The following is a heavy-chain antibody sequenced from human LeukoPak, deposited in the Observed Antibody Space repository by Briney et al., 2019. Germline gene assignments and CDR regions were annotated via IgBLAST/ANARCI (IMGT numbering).Heavy chain of an antibody. Sequence: GGSLRLSCAASGFTVSGTWMHWVRQAPGKGLVWVSRINNDGRSTSYADPVKGRFTISRDNAKNTLYMQMNSLRAEDTAGYYCGTAFGLWGRGTLVTVSS. V-gene: IGHV3-74*01. CDR1: GFTVSGTW. D-gene: IGHD3-16*01. J-gene: IGHJ4*02. CDR3: GTAFGL. CDR2: INNDGRST.